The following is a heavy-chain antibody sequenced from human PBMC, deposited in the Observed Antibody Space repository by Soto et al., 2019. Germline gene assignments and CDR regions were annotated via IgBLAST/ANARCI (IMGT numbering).Heavy chain of an antibody. Sequence: QVQLQQWGAGLLKPSETLSLTCAVYGGSFSGYYWSWIRQPPGKGLEWIGEINHSGSTNYNPSLKRRVTISVDTSKNQFSLELSSVTAADTAVYYCAKGHLLWWSTPPPYFDYWGQGTLVTVSS. J-gene: IGHJ4*02. CDR3: AKGHLLWWSTPPPYFDY. CDR1: GGSFSGYY. D-gene: IGHD2-21*01. CDR2: INHSGST. V-gene: IGHV4-34*01.